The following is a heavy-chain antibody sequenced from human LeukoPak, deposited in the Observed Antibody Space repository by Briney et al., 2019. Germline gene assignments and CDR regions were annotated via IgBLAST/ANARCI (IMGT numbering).Heavy chain of an antibody. CDR1: GFTFSSYA. Sequence: PGGSLRLSCAATGFTFSSYAMNWVRQAPGKGLEWVSIISGSGGSKYYADSAKGRFIISRDNSKNTLYLQMNSLRAEDTAVYYCAREDSSGWYGGSYAFDIWGQGTMVTVSS. CDR3: AREDSSGWYGGSYAFDI. V-gene: IGHV3-23*01. D-gene: IGHD6-19*01. CDR2: ISGSGGSK. J-gene: IGHJ3*02.